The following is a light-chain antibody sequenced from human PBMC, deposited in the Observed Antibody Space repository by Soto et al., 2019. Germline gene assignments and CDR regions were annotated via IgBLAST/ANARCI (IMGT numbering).Light chain of an antibody. CDR3: QSYDHSLSGSWI. CDR2: GDN. V-gene: IGLV1-40*01. J-gene: IGLJ2*01. Sequence: QSVLTQPPSISGAPGLRVTISCTGSSTNIGAGYDVHWYQQVPGTAPKLLIYGDNKRPSGVPDRFSTSKSGTSASLVLTGLQAEDEDDYYCQSYDHSLSGSWIFGGGTKLTVL. CDR1: STNIGAGYD.